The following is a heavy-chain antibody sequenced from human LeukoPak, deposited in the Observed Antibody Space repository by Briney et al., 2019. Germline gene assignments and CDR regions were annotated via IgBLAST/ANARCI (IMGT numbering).Heavy chain of an antibody. V-gene: IGHV3-66*02. Sequence: GGSLRPSCAASGFTVSSNYMSWVRQAPGKGLEWVSVIYSGGSTYYADSVKGRFTISRVNSKNTLYLQMNSLRAEDTAVYYCARDQRGYRETWGQGTLVTVSS. J-gene: IGHJ4*02. D-gene: IGHD5-18*01. CDR2: IYSGGST. CDR3: ARDQRGYRET. CDR1: GFTVSSNY.